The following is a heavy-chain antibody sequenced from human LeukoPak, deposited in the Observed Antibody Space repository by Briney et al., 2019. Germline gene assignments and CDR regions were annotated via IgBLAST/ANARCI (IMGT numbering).Heavy chain of an antibody. CDR1: GSTFSNYA. Sequence: PGTSLRLSCAASGSTFSNYAMHWVRQAPGKGREGVAVISHDGSNHYYADSVRGRFTISRDTSKNTLYMHMNSLRDEDTAVYYCARDNYYGSGSYYYYGMDVWGQGTTVTVCS. J-gene: IGHJ6*02. D-gene: IGHD3-10*01. CDR3: ARDNYYGSGSYYYYGMDV. V-gene: IGHV3-30-3*01. CDR2: ISHDGSNH.